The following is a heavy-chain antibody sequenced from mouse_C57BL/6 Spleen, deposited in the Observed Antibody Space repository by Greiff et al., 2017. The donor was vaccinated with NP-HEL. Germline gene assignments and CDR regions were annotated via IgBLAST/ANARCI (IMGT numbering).Heavy chain of an antibody. V-gene: IGHV1-55*01. CDR1: GYTFTSYW. CDR3: ARYPIYYDYGPWFAY. CDR2: IYPGSGST. D-gene: IGHD2-4*01. J-gene: IGHJ3*01. Sequence: VQLQQSGAELVKPGASVKMSCKASGYTFTSYWITWVKQRPGQGLEWIGDIYPGSGSTNYNEKFKSKATLTVDTSSSTAYMQLSSLTSEDSAVYYCARYPIYYDYGPWFAYWGQGTLVTVCA.